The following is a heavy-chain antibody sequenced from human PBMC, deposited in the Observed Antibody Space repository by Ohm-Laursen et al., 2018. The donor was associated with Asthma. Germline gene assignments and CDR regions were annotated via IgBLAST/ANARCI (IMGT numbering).Heavy chain of an antibody. CDR2: IYHSGSP. V-gene: IGHV4-31*03. CDR3: AREDFDWPPGYCDY. D-gene: IGHD3-9*01. Sequence: TLSLTCTVSGDSINSGGYYWTWLRQRPGKGLEWIGNIYHSGSPVYNPSLKSRVTISIDTSKNQFSLKLSSVTAADTAVYYCAREDFDWPPGYCDYWGQGTLVTVSS. CDR1: GDSINSGGYY. J-gene: IGHJ4*02.